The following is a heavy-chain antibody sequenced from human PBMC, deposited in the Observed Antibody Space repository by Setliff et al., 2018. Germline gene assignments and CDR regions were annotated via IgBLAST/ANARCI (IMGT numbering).Heavy chain of an antibody. Sequence: GVLRLSCTASGLTLNNVWMSWVRQAPGKGLEWVATIKDGGTEKYYVDSVKGRFTISRDNAKNSLYLQMNSLRAEDTAVYYCASGHRYGYLFEYWGHGTLVTVSS. D-gene: IGHD5-18*01. J-gene: IGHJ4*01. CDR1: GLTLNNVW. CDR3: ASGHRYGYLFEY. V-gene: IGHV3-7*03. CDR2: IKDGGTEK.